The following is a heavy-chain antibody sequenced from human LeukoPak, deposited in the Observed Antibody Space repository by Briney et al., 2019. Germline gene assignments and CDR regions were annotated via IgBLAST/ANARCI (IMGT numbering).Heavy chain of an antibody. CDR3: AKGGGYYYDSSGYLHGVDY. CDR2: ISYDGSNK. J-gene: IGHJ4*02. CDR1: GFTFSSYG. D-gene: IGHD3-22*01. Sequence: GGSLRLSCTASGFTFSSYGMHWVRQAPGQGLEWVAVISYDGSNKYYADSVKGRFTITRDNSKNTLYMQMNSLRSEDTAVYYCAKGGGYYYDSSGYLHGVDYWGQGTLVTVSS. V-gene: IGHV3-30*18.